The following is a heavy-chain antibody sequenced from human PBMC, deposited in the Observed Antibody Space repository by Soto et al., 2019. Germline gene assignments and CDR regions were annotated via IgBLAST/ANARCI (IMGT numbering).Heavy chain of an antibody. CDR2: IYYSGST. CDR1: GGSISSGDYY. J-gene: IGHJ5*02. D-gene: IGHD2-21*01. V-gene: IGHV4-30-4*01. Sequence: QVQLQESGPGLVKPSQTLSLTCTVSGGSISSGDYYWSWIRQPPGKGLEWIGYIYYSGSTYYNPSLKSRVTISVDTSKNQFSLKLSSVTATDTAVYYCARVLTVVIPENWFDPWGQGTLVTVSS. CDR3: ARVLTVVIPENWFDP.